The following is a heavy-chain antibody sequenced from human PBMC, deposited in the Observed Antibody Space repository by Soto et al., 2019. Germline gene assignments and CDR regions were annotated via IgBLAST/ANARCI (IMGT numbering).Heavy chain of an antibody. CDR2: IIPIFGTA. Sequence: QVQLVQSGAEVKKPGSSVKVSCKASGGTFSSYAISWVRQAPGQGLEWMGGIIPIFGTANYAQKFQGRVKITSDKSTSTAYIELSSLRSEDTAVYYCARDSYCTNGVCTTYYYYYYGMDVWGQGTTVTVSS. CDR1: GGTFSSYA. CDR3: ARDSYCTNGVCTTYYYYYYGMDV. J-gene: IGHJ6*02. V-gene: IGHV1-69*06. D-gene: IGHD2-8*01.